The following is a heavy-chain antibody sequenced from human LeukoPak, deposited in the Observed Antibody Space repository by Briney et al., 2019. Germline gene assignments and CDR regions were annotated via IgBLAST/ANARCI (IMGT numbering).Heavy chain of an antibody. CDR2: IIPIFGTA. D-gene: IGHD5-18*01. CDR1: GGTFSSYA. CDR3: AKGADTAMVTALDY. J-gene: IGHJ4*02. V-gene: IGHV1-69*05. Sequence: GASVKVPCKASGGTFSSYAISWVRQAPGQGLEWMGRIIPIFGTANYAQKFQGRVAITTDESTTTAYMELSSLRSGDTAVYYCAKGADTAMVTALDYWGQGTLVTVSS.